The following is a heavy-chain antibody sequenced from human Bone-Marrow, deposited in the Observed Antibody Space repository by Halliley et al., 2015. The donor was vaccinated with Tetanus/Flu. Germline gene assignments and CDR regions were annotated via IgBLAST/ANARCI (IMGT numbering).Heavy chain of an antibody. CDR3: LADSSALFPAAILRDRPYYYHDMDV. D-gene: IGHD2-2*01. V-gene: IGHV3-23*01. CDR1: GFNFNAFA. CDR2: ISGSGGST. J-gene: IGHJ6*02. Sequence: SLRLSCAASGFNFNAFAMHWVRQAPGKGLEWVSVISGSGGSTYYADSVKGRFTISRDKSKDTVHLQMDRLRAEDTAVYYCLADSSALFPAAILRDRPYYYHDMDVWGRGVTVTVSS.